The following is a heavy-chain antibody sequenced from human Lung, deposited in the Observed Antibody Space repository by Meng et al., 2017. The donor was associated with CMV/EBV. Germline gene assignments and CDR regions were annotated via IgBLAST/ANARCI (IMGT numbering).Heavy chain of an antibody. CDR2: VYYGGSN. J-gene: IGHJ4*02. CDR3: ADQGFVPTARFDY. CDR1: GGAIDSGNYF. D-gene: IGHD2-2*01. V-gene: IGHV4-31*02. Sequence: SGGAIDSGNYFWGWMRRHPGESVKDIGCVYYGGSNYCSTSLKGRDTISVDTSKEQFSLKLDSVTAADTAVYYCADQGFVPTARFDYWGQGALVTVSS.